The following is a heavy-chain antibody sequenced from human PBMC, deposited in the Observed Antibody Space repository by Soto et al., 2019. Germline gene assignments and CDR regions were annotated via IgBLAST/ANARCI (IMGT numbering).Heavy chain of an antibody. D-gene: IGHD5-12*01. CDR3: ARCNVDIVATILYHYGMDV. V-gene: IGHV1-18*01. CDR2: IGGYKGNT. J-gene: IGHJ6*02. Sequence: AAVKVSCKASGYTFTNYGVSWVRQAPGQGLEWMGWIGGYKGNTNYAQKLQGRVTLTTDTSTSTAYMELRSLRSEDTAVYYCARCNVDIVATILYHYGMDVSGQATTLTVSS. CDR1: GYTFTNYG.